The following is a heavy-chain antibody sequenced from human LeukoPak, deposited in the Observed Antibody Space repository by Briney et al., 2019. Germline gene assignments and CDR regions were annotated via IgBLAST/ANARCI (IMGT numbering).Heavy chain of an antibody. Sequence: GGSLRLSCAASGFTFSSYAMSWVHQAPGKGLEWVSAISGSGGSTYYADTVRGRFTISRDTSKNMVYLQMNSLRAEDTAVYYCAKDVVRGSGRINWFDPWGQGTLVTVSS. CDR1: GFTFSSYA. CDR3: AKDVVRGSGRINWFDP. J-gene: IGHJ5*02. D-gene: IGHD3-10*01. CDR2: ISGSGGST. V-gene: IGHV3-23*01.